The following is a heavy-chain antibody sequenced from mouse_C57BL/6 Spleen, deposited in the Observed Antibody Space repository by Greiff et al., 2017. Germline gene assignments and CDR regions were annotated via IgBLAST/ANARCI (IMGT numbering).Heavy chain of an antibody. Sequence: VHVKQSGAELVRPGASVKLSCTASGFNIKDYYMHWVKQRPEQGLEWIGRIDPEDGDTEYAPKFQGKATMTADTSSNTAYLQLSSLTSEDTAVYYCTNGDYDGFAYWGQGTLVTVSA. CDR3: TNGDYDGFAY. V-gene: IGHV14-1*01. D-gene: IGHD2-4*01. J-gene: IGHJ3*01. CDR1: GFNIKDYY. CDR2: IDPEDGDT.